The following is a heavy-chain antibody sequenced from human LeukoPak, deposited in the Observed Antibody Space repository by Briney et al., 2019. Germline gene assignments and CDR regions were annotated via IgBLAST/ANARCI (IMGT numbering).Heavy chain of an antibody. J-gene: IGHJ4*02. CDR3: ARGHNWNDEKANNFDY. V-gene: IGHV3-48*03. D-gene: IGHD1-1*01. CDR1: GFTFSSYD. Sequence: GVSLRLSCAASGFTFSSYDMNWVRQAPGKGLEWVSYISSSGSTIYYADSVKGRFTISRDNAKNSLYLQMNSLRAEDTALYYCARGHNWNDEKANNFDYWGQGTLATVSS. CDR2: ISSSGSTI.